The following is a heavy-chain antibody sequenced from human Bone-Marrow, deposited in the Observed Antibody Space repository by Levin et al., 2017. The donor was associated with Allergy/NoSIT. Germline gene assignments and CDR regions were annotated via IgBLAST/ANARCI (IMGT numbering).Heavy chain of an antibody. CDR2: TYYNGST. CDR1: GGSISSDNYY. V-gene: IGHV4-30-4*01. Sequence: SKTLSLTCTVSGGSISSDNYYWTWIRQPPGKGLECIGYTYYNGSTYYNPSLKSRVTISVDTSKNQFSLKLDSVTAADTAVYYCARVRDGYNFGDYYFDSWGQGTLVIVSS. D-gene: IGHD5-24*01. CDR3: ARVRDGYNFGDYYFDS. J-gene: IGHJ4*02.